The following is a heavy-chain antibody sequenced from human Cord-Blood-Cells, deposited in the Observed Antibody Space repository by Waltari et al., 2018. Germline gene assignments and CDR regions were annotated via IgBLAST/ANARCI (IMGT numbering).Heavy chain of an antibody. CDR2: IYHSGST. V-gene: IGHV4-38-2*02. D-gene: IGHD6-6*01. Sequence: QVQLQESGPGLVKPSETLSLTCTVSGYSISSGYYWGWIRQPPGKGLAWIGSIYHSGSTYYNPSLKSRVTITVDTSTIRFSLELSFVTAADTAVYCCAGGGPYSSSSCDYWGQGTLVTVSS. CDR1: GYSISSGYY. J-gene: IGHJ4*02. CDR3: AGGGPYSSSSCDY.